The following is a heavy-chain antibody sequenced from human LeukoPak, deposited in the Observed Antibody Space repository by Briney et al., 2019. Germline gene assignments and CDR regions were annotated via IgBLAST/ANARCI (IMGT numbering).Heavy chain of an antibody. CDR2: IYHTGST. Sequence: SETLSLTCTVSGGSISSGGYYWSWIRQPPGKGLEWIGYIYHTGSTYYNPSLKSRVTISVDTSRNQFSLKLSSVTAADTAVYYCASDSSGSSAFDIWGQGTMVTVSS. CDR1: GGSISSGGYY. CDR3: ASDSSGSSAFDI. D-gene: IGHD3-22*01. V-gene: IGHV4-30-2*01. J-gene: IGHJ3*02.